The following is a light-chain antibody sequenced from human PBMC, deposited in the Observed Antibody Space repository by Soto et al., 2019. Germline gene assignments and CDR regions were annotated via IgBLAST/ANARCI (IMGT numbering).Light chain of an antibody. J-gene: IGLJ2*01. V-gene: IGLV2-14*01. CDR1: SSDIGSYNY. CDR2: EVS. CDR3: SSYSSSYTSSSTLI. Sequence: QSALTQPASVSGSPGQSITISCTGTSSDIGSYNYVSWYQQYPGKAPKLIIYEVSNRPSGVSNRFSGSKSDNTASLTISGRQAEDEADYYCSSYSSSYTSSSTLIFGGGTKVTVL.